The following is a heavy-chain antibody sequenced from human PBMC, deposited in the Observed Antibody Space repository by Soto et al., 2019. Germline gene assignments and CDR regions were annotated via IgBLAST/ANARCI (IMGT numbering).Heavy chain of an antibody. V-gene: IGHV1-2*04. CDR2: INPNSGGT. CDR3: ASSYGDYANDAFDI. D-gene: IGHD4-17*01. Sequence: GASVKVSCKASGYTFTGYYMHWVRQAPGQGLEWMGWINPNSGGTNYAQKFQGWVTMTRDTSISTAYMELSRLRSDDTAVYYCASSYGDYANDAFDIWGQGTMVTVSS. J-gene: IGHJ3*02. CDR1: GYTFTGYY.